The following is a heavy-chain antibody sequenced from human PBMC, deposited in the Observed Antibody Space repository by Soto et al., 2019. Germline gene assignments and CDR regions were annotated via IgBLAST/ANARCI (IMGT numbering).Heavy chain of an antibody. CDR2: IFHDGTA. J-gene: IGHJ5*02. D-gene: IGHD3-10*01. CDR3: ARGVGEAPSIGVGTWFDT. Sequence: QVQLQESGPGLVKPSGTLSLTCAVSGGSISSHNWWTWVRQPPGKGLEWIGEIFHDGTATYNPSLESRVTISVDKSNHHFSLNLSSVTAADTAFYYSARGVGEAPSIGVGTWFDTWGQGTLVSVSS. V-gene: IGHV4-4*02. CDR1: GGSISSHNW.